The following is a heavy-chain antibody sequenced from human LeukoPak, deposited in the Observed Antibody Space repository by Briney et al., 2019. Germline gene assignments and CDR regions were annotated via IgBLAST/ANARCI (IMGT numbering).Heavy chain of an antibody. CDR1: GFTFSSYW. D-gene: IGHD6-19*01. CDR2: INSDGSST. Sequence: GGSLRLSCAASGFTFSSYWMHWVRQAPGKGLVWVSRINSDGSSTSYADSVKGRFTISRDNSKNTLYLQMNSLRAEDTAVYYCAKDYGAVAGLGWFDPWGQGTLVTVSS. J-gene: IGHJ5*02. CDR3: AKDYGAVAGLGWFDP. V-gene: IGHV3-74*01.